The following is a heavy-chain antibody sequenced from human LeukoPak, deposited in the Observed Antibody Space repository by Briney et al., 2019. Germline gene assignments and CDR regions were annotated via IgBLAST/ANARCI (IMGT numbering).Heavy chain of an antibody. Sequence: ASVKVSCKTSGYTFTGYYIHWVRQAPGQGLEWMGWINPHSGCTNYAQKFQGRVTMTRDTSITTAYMELSRLRSDDTAVYYCAMWNSGWLASDYWGQATLVTVSS. J-gene: IGHJ4*02. D-gene: IGHD6-19*01. V-gene: IGHV1-2*02. CDR3: AMWNSGWLASDY. CDR2: INPHSGCT. CDR1: GYTFTGYY.